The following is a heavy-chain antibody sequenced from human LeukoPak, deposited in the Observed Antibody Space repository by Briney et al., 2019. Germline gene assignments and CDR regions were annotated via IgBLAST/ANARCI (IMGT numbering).Heavy chain of an antibody. CDR3: ARATKTRNIVEGEPFDY. CDR2: IYYSGST. V-gene: IGHV4-31*03. Sequence: SQTLSLTCTVSGGSISSGGYYWSWIRQHPGKGLEWIGYIYYSGSTYYNPSLKSRVTISVDTSKNQFSLKLSSVTAADTAVYYCARATKTRNIVEGEPFDYWGQGTLVTVSS. CDR1: GGSISSGGYY. D-gene: IGHD2-15*01. J-gene: IGHJ4*02.